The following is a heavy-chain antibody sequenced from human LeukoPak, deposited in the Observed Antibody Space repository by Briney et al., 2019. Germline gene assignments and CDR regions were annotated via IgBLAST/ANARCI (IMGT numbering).Heavy chain of an antibody. Sequence: PGGSLRLSCTPSGFTFSSHAMSWVRQAPGKGLEWVSVIYSGGSTYYADSVKGRFTISRDNSKNTLYLQMNSLRAEDTAVYYCARLYDSSGYYDYWGQGTLVTVSS. D-gene: IGHD3-22*01. V-gene: IGHV3-66*01. CDR2: IYSGGST. CDR1: GFTFSSHA. J-gene: IGHJ4*02. CDR3: ARLYDSSGYYDY.